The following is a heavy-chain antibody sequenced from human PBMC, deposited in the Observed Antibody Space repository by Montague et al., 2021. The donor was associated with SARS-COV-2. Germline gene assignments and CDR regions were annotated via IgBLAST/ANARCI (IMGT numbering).Heavy chain of an antibody. J-gene: IGHJ4*02. CDR1: GGSLISSSYY. V-gene: IGHV4-39*07. CDR2: LYYSGTT. D-gene: IGHD5-12*01. Sequence: SETLSLTCTVSGGSLISSSYYWGWIRQPPGKALEWIGTLYYSGTTYYNSSLKSRVTMSVDKSKIQFSLTVTPVTAADTAVYFCARRGYTGSDYFDYWGQGTLVTVSS. CDR3: ARRGYTGSDYFDY.